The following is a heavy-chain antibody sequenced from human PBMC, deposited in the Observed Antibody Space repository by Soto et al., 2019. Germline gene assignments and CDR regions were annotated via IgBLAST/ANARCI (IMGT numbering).Heavy chain of an antibody. J-gene: IGHJ4*02. CDR1: GFSLTTSGVG. Sequence: QITLNASGPTVVRPTEPLTLTCRFSGFSLTTSGVGVGWIRQSPGKAPEWLALIYWDDDKRYSASLKSRLTITKDTSKNQVVLTVSDLDPTDTATYYCAHRVLRTVFGLVTTTAIYFDFWGQGTPLAVSS. D-gene: IGHD3-3*01. V-gene: IGHV2-5*02. CDR2: IYWDDDK. CDR3: AHRVLRTVFGLVTTTAIYFDF.